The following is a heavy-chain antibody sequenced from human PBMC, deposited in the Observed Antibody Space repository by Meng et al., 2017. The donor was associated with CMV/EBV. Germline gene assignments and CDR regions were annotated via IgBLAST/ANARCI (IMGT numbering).Heavy chain of an antibody. CDR2: INPIFGTA. V-gene: IGHV1-69*01. J-gene: IGHJ2*01. CDR1: GGTFSRYA. Sequence: VQSGASEKKPGCAVKVSCQASGGTFSRYAISWVRQAPGQGVEWMGGINPIFGTANYAQKFQGRVTITADESTSTAYMELSSLRSEDTAVYYCASVTGIGWWYFDLWGRGTLVTVSS. CDR3: ASVTGIGWWYFDL. D-gene: IGHD1-20*01.